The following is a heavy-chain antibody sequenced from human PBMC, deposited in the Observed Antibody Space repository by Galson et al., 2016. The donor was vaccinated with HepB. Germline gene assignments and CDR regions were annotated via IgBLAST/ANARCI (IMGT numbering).Heavy chain of an antibody. CDR1: GFIFSTYA. J-gene: IGHJ4*02. Sequence: SLRLSCAASGFIFSTYAMSWVRQAPGKGPEWVSVISGSAYNTQYADSVRGRFTISRDNYQNTLYLQMKNLRAEDTAIYYCAGDVAMIRGIINPFDYWGKGTLVTVSS. D-gene: IGHD3-10*01. V-gene: IGHV3-23*01. CDR3: AGDVAMIRGIINPFDY. CDR2: ISGSAYNT.